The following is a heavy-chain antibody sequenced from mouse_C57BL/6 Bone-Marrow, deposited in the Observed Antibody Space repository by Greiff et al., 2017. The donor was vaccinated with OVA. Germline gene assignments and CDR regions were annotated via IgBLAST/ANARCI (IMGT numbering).Heavy chain of an antibody. CDR3: ARRGVVATYWYFDV. J-gene: IGHJ1*03. Sequence: QVQLQQSGAELVRPGASVKLSCKASGYTFTDYYINWVKQRPGQGLEWIARIYPGSGNTYYNEKFKGKATLTAEKSSSTAYMQLSSLTSEDSAVYFCARRGVVATYWYFDVWGTGTTVTVSS. V-gene: IGHV1-76*01. CDR1: GYTFTDYY. CDR2: IYPGSGNT. D-gene: IGHD1-1*01.